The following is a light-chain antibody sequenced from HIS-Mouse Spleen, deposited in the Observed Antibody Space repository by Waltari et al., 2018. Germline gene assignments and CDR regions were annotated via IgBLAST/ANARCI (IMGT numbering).Light chain of an antibody. CDR2: EDS. Sequence: SYELTQPPSVSVSPGQTARLTCPGDALPKKYAYWYQQKSGQATVLVIYEDSKRPSGIPERFSGSSSGTMATLTISGAQVEDEADYYCYSTDSSGNHRVFGGGTKLTVL. V-gene: IGLV3-10*01. CDR1: ALPKKY. CDR3: YSTDSSGNHRV. J-gene: IGLJ2*01.